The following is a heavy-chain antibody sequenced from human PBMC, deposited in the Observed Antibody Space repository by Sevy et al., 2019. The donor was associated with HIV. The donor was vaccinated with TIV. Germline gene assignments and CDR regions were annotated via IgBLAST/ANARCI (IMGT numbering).Heavy chain of an antibody. CDR2: MNPNSGNT. CDR3: ARAGVYCSSTSCYAYYGMDV. J-gene: IGHJ6*02. Sequence: ASVKVSCKASGYTFTSYDINWVRQATRQGLEWMGWMNPNSGNTGYAQKFQGRVTMTRNTSISTAYMELSSLRSEDTAVYYCARAGVYCSSTSCYAYYGMDVWGQGTTVTVSS. V-gene: IGHV1-8*01. CDR1: GYTFTSYD. D-gene: IGHD2-2*01.